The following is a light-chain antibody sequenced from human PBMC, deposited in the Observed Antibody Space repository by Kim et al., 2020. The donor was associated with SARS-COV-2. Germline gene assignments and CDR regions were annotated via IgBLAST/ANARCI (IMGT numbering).Light chain of an antibody. CDR1: QSVSTSY. CDR2: ATS. Sequence: LSPGDRATLSCRASQSVSTSYLAWYQQKPGQAPRLLIYATSYRATGIPDRFTGSGAGTDFTLTISRLEPEDFAVYYCQHYGSSFTFGPGTKVDIK. V-gene: IGKV3-20*01. J-gene: IGKJ3*01. CDR3: QHYGSSFT.